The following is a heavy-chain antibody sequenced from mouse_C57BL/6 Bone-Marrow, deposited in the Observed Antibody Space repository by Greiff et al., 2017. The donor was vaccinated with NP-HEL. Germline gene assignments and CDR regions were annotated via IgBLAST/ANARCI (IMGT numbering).Heavy chain of an antibody. CDR2: IRLKSDNYAT. Sequence: EVQVEESGGGLVQPGGSMKLSCVASGFTFSNYWMNWVRQSPEKGLEWVAQIRLKSDNYATHYAESVKGRFTISRDDSKSSVYLQMNNLRAEDTGIYYCPGPRGDYWGQGTTLTVSS. CDR1: GFTFSNYW. CDR3: PGPRGDY. V-gene: IGHV6-3*01. J-gene: IGHJ2*01.